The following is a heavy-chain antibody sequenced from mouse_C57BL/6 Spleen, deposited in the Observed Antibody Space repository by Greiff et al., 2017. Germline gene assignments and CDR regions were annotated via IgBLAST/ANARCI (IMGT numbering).Heavy chain of an antibody. J-gene: IGHJ4*01. D-gene: IGHD2-3*01. CDR1: GFTFSSYG. V-gene: IGHV5-6*01. Sequence: EVQLVESGGDLVKPGGSLKLSCAASGFTFSSYGMSWVRQTPDKRLEWVATISSGGSYTDYPDSVKGRFTISRDNAKNTPYLQMSSLKSEDTAMYYCASDEWGVYAMDYWGQGTSVTVSS. CDR3: ASDEWGVYAMDY. CDR2: ISSGGSYT.